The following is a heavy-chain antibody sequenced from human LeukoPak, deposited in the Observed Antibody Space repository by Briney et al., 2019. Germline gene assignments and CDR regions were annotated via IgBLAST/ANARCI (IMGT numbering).Heavy chain of an antibody. J-gene: IGHJ3*02. D-gene: IGHD3-10*01. V-gene: IGHV1-18*01. CDR1: GYTFTNYA. CDR2: ISAYNGNT. CDR3: ARGGSRSRRGDDAYDI. Sequence: GASVKVSCKASGYTFTNYAMNWVRQAPGQGLEWMGWISAYNGNTEPAQKFQGRVTLATDASTSTAYVELRSLTSDDTAVYFCARGGSRSRRGDDAYDIWGQGTMVNVSS.